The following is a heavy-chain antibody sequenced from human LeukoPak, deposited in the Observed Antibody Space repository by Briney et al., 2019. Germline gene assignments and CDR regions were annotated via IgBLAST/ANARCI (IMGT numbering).Heavy chain of an antibody. D-gene: IGHD2-2*01. CDR3: ARHLAIACSSTSCYPGYYYYYGMDV. V-gene: IGHV4-59*08. CDR2: IYYSGST. Sequence: PSETLSLTCTVSGAPISSYYWTWIRQPPGKGLEWMGYIYYSGSTNYNPSLKSRVTISVDTSKNQFSLKLSSVTAADTAVYYCARHLAIACSSTSCYPGYYYYYGMDVWGQGTTVTVSS. J-gene: IGHJ6*02. CDR1: GAPISSYY.